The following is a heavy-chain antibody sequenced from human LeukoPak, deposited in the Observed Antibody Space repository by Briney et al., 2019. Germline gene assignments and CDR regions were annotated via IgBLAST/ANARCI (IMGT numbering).Heavy chain of an antibody. CDR3: ARQMSGYDYRGDFDY. D-gene: IGHD5-12*01. CDR2: IYYSGST. V-gene: IGHV4-39*01. CDR1: GGYISSYY. J-gene: IGHJ4*02. Sequence: SETLSLTCTVSGGYISSYYWGWIRQPPGKGLEWIGSIYYSGSTYYNPSLKSRVTISVDTSKNQFSLKLSSVTAADTAVYYCARQMSGYDYRGDFDYWGQGTLVTVSS.